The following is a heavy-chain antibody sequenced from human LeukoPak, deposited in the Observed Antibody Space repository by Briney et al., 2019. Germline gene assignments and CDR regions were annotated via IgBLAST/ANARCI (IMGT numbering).Heavy chain of an antibody. CDR1: GGTFSSYA. J-gene: IGHJ4*02. CDR3: ARAPIVVVPAARRRLNYFDY. CDR2: IIPILGIA. V-gene: IGHV1-69*04. Sequence: ASVKVSCKASGGTFSSYAISWVRQAPGQGLEWMGRIIPILGIANYAQKFQGRVTITADKSTSTAYMELSSLRSEDTAVYYCARAPIVVVPAARRRLNYFDYWGQGTLVTVSS. D-gene: IGHD2-2*01.